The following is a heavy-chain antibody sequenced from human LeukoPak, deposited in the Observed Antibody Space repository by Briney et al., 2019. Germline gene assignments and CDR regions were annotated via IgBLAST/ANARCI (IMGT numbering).Heavy chain of an antibody. CDR1: GFTVSTNY. V-gene: IGHV3-66*01. D-gene: IGHD3-10*01. CDR2: IYSGDTT. Sequence: GGSLRLSCAASGFTVSTNYMSWVGQAPGKGLEWVSVIYSGDTTFYADSVRGKFTISRDNSKNTLYLRMNSQGAEDTAVYYCASIIGSSSGYYFDYWGQGTLVTVSS. J-gene: IGHJ4*02. CDR3: ASIIGSSSGYYFDY.